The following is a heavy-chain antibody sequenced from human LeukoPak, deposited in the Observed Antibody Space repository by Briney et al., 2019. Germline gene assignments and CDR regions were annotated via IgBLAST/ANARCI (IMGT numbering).Heavy chain of an antibody. D-gene: IGHD6-19*01. Sequence: AETLSLTCAVYGGSFSGYYWRWIRQPPGKGLEWVGDINHSGSTKYNPSLKSRLTISVNTYKNQLHLKVISVTAADAAVYYCARGGYSSWWYQNRNWFDPWVQGTQVTVSS. CDR3: ARGGYSSWWYQNRNWFDP. V-gene: IGHV4-34*01. J-gene: IGHJ5*02. CDR2: INHSGST. CDR1: GGSFSGYY.